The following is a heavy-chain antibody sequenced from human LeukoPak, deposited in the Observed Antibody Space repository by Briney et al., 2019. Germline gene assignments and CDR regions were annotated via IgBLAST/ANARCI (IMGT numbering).Heavy chain of an antibody. CDR1: GGSISIYY. CDR3: ARGRNWNNMPYYFDY. V-gene: IGHV4-59*01. D-gene: IGHD1/OR15-1a*01. CDR2: IYYSGST. J-gene: IGHJ4*02. Sequence: SETLSLTCTVSGGSISIYYWSWIRQPPGKGLEWIGYIYYSGSTNYNPSLKSRVTISVDTSKNQFSLKLSSVTAADTAVYYCARGRNWNNMPYYFDYWGQGTLVTVSS.